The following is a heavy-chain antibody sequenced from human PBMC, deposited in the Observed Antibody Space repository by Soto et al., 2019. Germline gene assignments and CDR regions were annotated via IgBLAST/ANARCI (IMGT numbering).Heavy chain of an antibody. D-gene: IGHD1-26*01. V-gene: IGHV4-30-4*01. CDR2: IYYSGST. Sequence: SATLSLTCTVSGGSISSGDYYWSWIRQPPGKGLEWIGYIYYSGSTYYNPSLKSRVTISVDTSKNQFSLKLSSVTAADTAVYYCARRISGSSNFDNWGQGTLVTVSS. J-gene: IGHJ4*02. CDR3: ARRISGSSNFDN. CDR1: GGSISSGDYY.